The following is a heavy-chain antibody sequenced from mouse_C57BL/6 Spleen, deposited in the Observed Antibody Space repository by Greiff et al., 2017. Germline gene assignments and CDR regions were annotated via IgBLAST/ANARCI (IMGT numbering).Heavy chain of an antibody. CDR3: EGIYYYGSSYPYCDY. Sequence: QVQLQQPGAELVKPGASVKLSCKASGYTFTSYWMHWVKQRPGHGLEWIGRIHPSDSDTNYNQKFKGKATLTVDKSSSTAYMQLSSLTSEDSAVYDCEGIYYYGSSYPYCDYWGQGTTVTVSS. J-gene: IGHJ2*01. V-gene: IGHV1-74*01. CDR1: GYTFTSYW. CDR2: IHPSDSDT. D-gene: IGHD1-1*01.